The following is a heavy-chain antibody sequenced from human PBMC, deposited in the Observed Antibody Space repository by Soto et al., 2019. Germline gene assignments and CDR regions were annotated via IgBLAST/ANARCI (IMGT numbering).Heavy chain of an antibody. D-gene: IGHD4-4*01. CDR1: GFTFSGYW. Sequence: GVLRLSCEASGFTFSGYWMSWVRQAPGKGLEWVADIKHDGSVQYYVDSVKGRFTISRDNAKKLLYLQMNGLRAEDTALYYCARAPYSNAWYRFDLWGQGTLVTSPQ. J-gene: IGHJ4*02. CDR2: IKHDGSVQ. CDR3: ARAPYSNAWYRFDL. V-gene: IGHV3-7*03.